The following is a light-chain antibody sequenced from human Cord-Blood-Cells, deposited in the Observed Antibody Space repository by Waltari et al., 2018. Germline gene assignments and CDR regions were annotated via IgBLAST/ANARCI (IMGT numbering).Light chain of an antibody. CDR2: SNN. CDR1: RSNIGSTT. V-gene: IGLV1-44*01. Sequence: QSVLTQPPSSPGTPGQSDSPSCTHTRSNIGSTTVHSSQQLPGTAHKLTFYSNNQRPSGVPDRFSGSKLGTSASVAISGLQSEDEADYYCAAWDDSLNGWVFGGGTKLTVL. J-gene: IGLJ3*02. CDR3: AAWDDSLNGWV.